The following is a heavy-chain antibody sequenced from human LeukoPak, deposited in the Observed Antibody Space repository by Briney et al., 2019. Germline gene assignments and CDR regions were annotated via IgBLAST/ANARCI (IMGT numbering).Heavy chain of an antibody. Sequence: GGSLRLSCAASGFTVSSNYLSWVRQAPGKGLEWVSVIYSGGSAYYADSVKGRFTISRDNSKNTVFLQLNSLRAEDTAVYYCARGLGGSVDYWGQGTLVTVSS. CDR2: IYSGGSA. V-gene: IGHV3-53*01. CDR1: GFTVSSNY. D-gene: IGHD1-26*01. CDR3: ARGLGGSVDY. J-gene: IGHJ4*02.